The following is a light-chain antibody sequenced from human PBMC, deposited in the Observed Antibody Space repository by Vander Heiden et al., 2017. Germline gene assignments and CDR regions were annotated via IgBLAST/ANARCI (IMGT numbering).Light chain of an antibody. CDR3: SSSYAGSVI. CDR1: SSDVDDYNA. J-gene: IGLJ2*01. CDR2: DVA. Sequence: QSALAQPPSASGSPGQSVTISCTGVSSDVDDYNAVTWYRQQPGKAPELIIYDVAKRPARVPDRFSGSKSGNTASMTVSGLQTEDEALYYCSSSYAGSVIFGGGTKLTVL. V-gene: IGLV2-8*01.